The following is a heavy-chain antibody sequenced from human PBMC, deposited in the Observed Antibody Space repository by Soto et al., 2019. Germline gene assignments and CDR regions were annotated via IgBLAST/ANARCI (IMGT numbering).Heavy chain of an antibody. D-gene: IGHD2-2*01. Sequence: PSETLSLTCTVSGDPINSYYWSWIRQPPGKGLEWIGYIYYSGNTNSNPSLKSRITISVDTSKNQFSLKLSSVTAADTAVYYCARLDCISTSCQFAYWGQGTLVTVSS. J-gene: IGHJ4*02. CDR1: GDPINSYY. V-gene: IGHV4-59*01. CDR2: IYYSGNT. CDR3: ARLDCISTSCQFAY.